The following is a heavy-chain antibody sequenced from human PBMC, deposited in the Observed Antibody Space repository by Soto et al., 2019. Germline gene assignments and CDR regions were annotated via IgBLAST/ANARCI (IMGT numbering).Heavy chain of an antibody. V-gene: IGHV3-9*01. J-gene: IGHJ6*02. CDR1: GFTFDDYA. D-gene: IGHD2-8*01. Sequence: EVQLVESGGGLVQPGRSLRLSCAASGFTFDDYAMHWVRQAPGKGQEWVSGISWNSGSIGYADSVKGRFTISRDNAKNSLYLQMNSLRSEDTALYYCAKGSNGYYYYGMDVLGQGTTVTVSS. CDR3: AKGSNGYYYYGMDV. CDR2: ISWNSGSI.